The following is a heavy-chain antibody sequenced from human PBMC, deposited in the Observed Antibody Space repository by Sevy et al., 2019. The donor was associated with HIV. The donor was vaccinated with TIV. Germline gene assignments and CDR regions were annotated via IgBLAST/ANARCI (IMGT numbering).Heavy chain of an antibody. J-gene: IGHJ4*02. CDR3: VKDPHYDFFDY. Sequence: WGSLRLSCAASGFNFSPYGMHWVRQAPGKGLEWVSFIGYDGNKIFYADSVRGRFTVSRDNSKNTLYLQMNSLSTEDTAVYYCVKDPHYDFFDYWGQGILVTVSS. CDR2: IGYDGNKI. CDR1: GFNFSPYG. D-gene: IGHD3-10*01. V-gene: IGHV3-30*02.